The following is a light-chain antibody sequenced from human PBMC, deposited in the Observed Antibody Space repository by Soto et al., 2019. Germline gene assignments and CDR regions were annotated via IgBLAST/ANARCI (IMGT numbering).Light chain of an antibody. CDR3: YSYGGSYYV. CDR1: TIDVGSYSL. J-gene: IGLJ1*01. Sequence: QSVLTQPASVSGSPGQSITISCTGTTIDVGSYSLVSWYQHHPGKAPQLMIYEASKRPSGVSNRFSGSKSGNTASLTISGLQAGAEADYYCYSYGGSYYVFGTGPKVTAL. CDR2: EAS. V-gene: IGLV2-23*01.